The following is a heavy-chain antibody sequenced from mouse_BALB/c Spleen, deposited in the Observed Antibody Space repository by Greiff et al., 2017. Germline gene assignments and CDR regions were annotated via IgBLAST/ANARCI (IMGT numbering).Heavy chain of an antibody. CDR3: ARERDYYGSKVY. CDR2: IHYSGST. CDR1: GYSITSGYS. J-gene: IGHJ3*01. D-gene: IGHD1-1*01. Sequence: EVKLQESGPDLVTPSQSLSLTCTVTGYSITSGYSWHWIRQFPGNKLEWMGYIHYSGSTNYNPSLKSRISITRDTSKNQFFLLLNSVTTEDRATYYCARERDYYGSKVYWGQGTQGTVSA. V-gene: IGHV3-1*02.